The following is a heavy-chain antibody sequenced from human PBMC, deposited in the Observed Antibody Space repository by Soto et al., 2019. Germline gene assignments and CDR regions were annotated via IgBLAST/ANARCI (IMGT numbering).Heavy chain of an antibody. V-gene: IGHV3-73*01. D-gene: IGHD3-3*01. CDR2: IRSKANSYAT. CDR1: GFTFSGSA. CDR3: SSSYNDFWSGYNWFDP. Sequence: EVQLVESGGGLVQPGGSLKLSCAASGFTFSGSAMHWVRQASGKGLEWVGRIRSKANSYATAYAASVKGRFTISRDDSKNTAYRQMNRLKTENTAVYSCSSSYNDFWSGYNWFDPWGQGTLVTVSS. J-gene: IGHJ5*02.